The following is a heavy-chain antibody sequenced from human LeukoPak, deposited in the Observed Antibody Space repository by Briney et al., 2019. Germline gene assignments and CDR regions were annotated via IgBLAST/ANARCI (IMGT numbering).Heavy chain of an antibody. CDR3: LRGDRRDY. CDR1: GFSFSSYR. J-gene: IGHJ4*02. CDR2: IDSSGCYM. V-gene: IGHV3-21*06. Sequence: GGSLRLSCAASGFSFSSYRMNWARQAPGRGLEWVSSIDSSGCYMFYADSVKGRFIISRDNAKDSLYLQMNSLRVEDTAVYYCLRGDRRDYWGQGTLVTVSS.